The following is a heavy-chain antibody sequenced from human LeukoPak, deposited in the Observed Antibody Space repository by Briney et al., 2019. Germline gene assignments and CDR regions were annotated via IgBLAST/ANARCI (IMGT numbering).Heavy chain of an antibody. J-gene: IGHJ4*02. CDR2: ISAYSGKT. CDR1: GYSFTSYG. V-gene: IGHV1-18*01. Sequence: GASVKVSCKASGYSFTSYGISWGRQAPGQGLEWMGWISAYSGKTNYAQNLQGRVTMTKDTSTTTAYMELRSLRSDDTAVYYCARGYSGYAPHDYWGQGTLVTVSS. CDR3: ARGYSGYAPHDY. D-gene: IGHD5-12*01.